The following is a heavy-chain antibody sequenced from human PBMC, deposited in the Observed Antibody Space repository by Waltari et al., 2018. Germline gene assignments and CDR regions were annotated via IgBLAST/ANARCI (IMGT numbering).Heavy chain of an antibody. CDR3: AKRIVGGPFDV. D-gene: IGHD1-26*01. CDR2: IIPIYGTP. Sequence: QVHLVQSGAEVRKPGSPVKVSCAASGGTFGTYAISWVRQAPGQGLEWMGGIIPIYGTPNYAQKFQGRVNVAADELTTTAYMELSSLRSDDTAVYYCAKRIVGGPFDVWGQGTMVTVSS. V-gene: IGHV1-69*12. J-gene: IGHJ3*01. CDR1: GGTFGTYA.